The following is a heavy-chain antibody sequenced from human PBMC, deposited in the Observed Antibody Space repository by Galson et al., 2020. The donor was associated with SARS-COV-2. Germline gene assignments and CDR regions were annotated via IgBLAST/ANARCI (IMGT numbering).Heavy chain of an antibody. CDR1: GFSLSTSGMC. V-gene: IGHV2-70*01. CDR3: ARTWITRTASRTFDY. CDR2: FVWDGDK. J-gene: IGHJ4*02. Sequence: SGPTLVKPTQTLTLTCTFSGFSLSTSGMCVSWIRQPPGKALGWLAHFVWDGDKHYSTSLKTRFTISKDTSKNQVVLIMTNMDPVDTATYYCARTWITRTASRTFDYWGQGTLVTVSS. D-gene: IGHD3-10*01.